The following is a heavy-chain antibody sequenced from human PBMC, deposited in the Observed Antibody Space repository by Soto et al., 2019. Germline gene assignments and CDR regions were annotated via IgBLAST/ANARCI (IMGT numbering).Heavy chain of an antibody. CDR2: ISYDGSNK. CDR1: GFTFSSYG. V-gene: IGHV3-30*18. J-gene: IGHJ6*02. D-gene: IGHD5-12*01. Sequence: QVQLVESGGGVVQPGRSLRLSCAASGFTFSSYGMHWVRQAPGKGLEWVAVISYDGSNKYYADSVKGRFTISRDNSKNTLYMQRNSLRAEDTAVYYCAKEHDADSGSGSMYYYYYGVDVWGQGTTVTVSS. CDR3: AKEHDADSGSGSMYYYYYGVDV.